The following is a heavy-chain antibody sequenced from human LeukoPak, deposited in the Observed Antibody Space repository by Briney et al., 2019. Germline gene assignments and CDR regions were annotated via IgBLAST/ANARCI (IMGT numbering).Heavy chain of an antibody. CDR2: ICYSGSA. J-gene: IGHJ4*02. Sequence: ASETLSLTCTVSDGSIDSSIYYWGWIRQPPEKGLEWIGNICYSGSAYYNPSLKSRVTISIDTSKNQFSLKLNSVTAADTAVYYCASLLYVWGSYRHDFDYWGQGTLVTVSS. D-gene: IGHD3-16*02. V-gene: IGHV4-39*01. CDR1: DGSIDSSIYY. CDR3: ASLLYVWGSYRHDFDY.